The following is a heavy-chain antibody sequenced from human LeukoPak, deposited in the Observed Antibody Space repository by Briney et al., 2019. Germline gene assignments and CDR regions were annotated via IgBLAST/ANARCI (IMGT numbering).Heavy chain of an antibody. CDR2: VYYSGST. D-gene: IGHD6-19*01. J-gene: IGHJ4*02. V-gene: IGHV4-31*03. Sequence: PSETLPLTCTVSGGSISSGGYYWSWIRQHPGKGLEWIGYVYYSGSTYYNPSLKSRVTISVDTSKNQFSLKLSSVTAADTAVYYCARINSSGWYFDYWGQGTLVTVSS. CDR1: GGSISSGGYY. CDR3: ARINSSGWYFDY.